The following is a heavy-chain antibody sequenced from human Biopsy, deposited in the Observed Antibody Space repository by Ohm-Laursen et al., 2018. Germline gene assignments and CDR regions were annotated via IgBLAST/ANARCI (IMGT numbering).Heavy chain of an antibody. CDR1: GGTFSSYA. J-gene: IGHJ4*02. CDR2: IIPIFGTA. V-gene: IGHV1-69*13. Sequence: SVKVSCKASGGTFSSYAISWVRQAPGQGPEWMGGIIPIFGTANYAQKFQGRVTITADESTSTAYMELSSLRSEDTAVYYCAKRGVERGRPLANWGQGTLVTVSS. D-gene: IGHD1-1*01. CDR3: AKRGVERGRPLAN.